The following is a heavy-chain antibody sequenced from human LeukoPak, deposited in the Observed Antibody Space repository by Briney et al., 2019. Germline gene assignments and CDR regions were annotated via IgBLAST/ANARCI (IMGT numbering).Heavy chain of an antibody. CDR2: IRRKDYGGTT. CDR3: TRPTRTTGWPDSDY. J-gene: IGHJ4*02. CDR1: GFTFGDYH. D-gene: IGHD6-19*01. Sequence: SLILSCSASGFTFGDYHMSWVRQAPGKGLEWVGFIRRKDYGGTTEYAASVKGRVTISRDDSKSIAYLQMNSLKIEDTAVYYCTRPTRTTGWPDSDYWGQVTLVTVSS. V-gene: IGHV3-49*04.